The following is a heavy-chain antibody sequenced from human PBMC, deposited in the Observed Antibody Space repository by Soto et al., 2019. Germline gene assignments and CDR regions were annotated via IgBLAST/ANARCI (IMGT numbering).Heavy chain of an antibody. D-gene: IGHD4-17*01. CDR3: AHRLTLNSDSYYGRFDY. CDR2: IYWDDDK. J-gene: IGHJ4*02. Sequence: QITLKESCPALVKPTQTLTLTCTFSGFSLTTYVVGVGWIQQPPGKAMEWLALIYWDDDKRYCPSLKSRLTITKDTSKNQVVLTMTNMDPVDTATYFCAHRLTLNSDSYYGRFDYWGQGTLVTVSS. CDR1: GFSLTTYVVG. V-gene: IGHV2-5*02.